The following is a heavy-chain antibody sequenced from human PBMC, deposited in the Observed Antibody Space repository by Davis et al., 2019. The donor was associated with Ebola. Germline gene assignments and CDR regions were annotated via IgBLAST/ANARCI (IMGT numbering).Heavy chain of an antibody. CDR3: ASSHCSSTSCYPYESFDY. Sequence: ASVKVSCKASGYTFTGYYMHWVRQAPGQGLEWMGIINPSGGSTSYAQKFQGRVTMTRDTSTSTVYMELSSLRSEDTAVYYCASSHCSSTSCYPYESFDYWGQGTLVTVSS. V-gene: IGHV1-46*01. CDR2: INPSGGST. D-gene: IGHD2-2*01. CDR1: GYTFTGYY. J-gene: IGHJ4*02.